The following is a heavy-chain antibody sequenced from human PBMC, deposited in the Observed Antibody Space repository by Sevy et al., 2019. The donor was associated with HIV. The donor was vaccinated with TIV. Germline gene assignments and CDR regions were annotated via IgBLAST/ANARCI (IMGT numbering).Heavy chain of an antibody. D-gene: IGHD5-12*01. J-gene: IGHJ6*02. CDR3: ARDPNNSGYDSVLHYYYDYGMDV. CDR2: ISYDGSNK. V-gene: IGHV3-30*04. Sequence: GGSLRLSCAASGFTFSSYAMHWVRQAPGKGLEWVAVISYDGSNKYYADSVKGRFTISRDNSKNTLYLQMNSLRAEDTAVYYCARDPNNSGYDSVLHYYYDYGMDVWGQGTTVTVSS. CDR1: GFTFSSYA.